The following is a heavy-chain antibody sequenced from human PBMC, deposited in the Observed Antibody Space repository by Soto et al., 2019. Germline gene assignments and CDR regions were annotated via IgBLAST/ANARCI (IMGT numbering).Heavy chain of an antibody. Sequence: QVPLVQSGAEVKKPGASVKVSCKASGYTFTSYGISWVRQAPGQGLEWMGWISAYNGNTNYAQKLQGRVTMTTDTSTSTAYLDLRRLSSDDQAVYYCARRTARTRRRMHAWGQGTTVTASS. CDR1: GYTFTSYG. CDR2: ISAYNGNT. D-gene: IGHD2-8*01. CDR3: ARRTARTRRRMHA. J-gene: IGHJ6*02. V-gene: IGHV1-18*01.